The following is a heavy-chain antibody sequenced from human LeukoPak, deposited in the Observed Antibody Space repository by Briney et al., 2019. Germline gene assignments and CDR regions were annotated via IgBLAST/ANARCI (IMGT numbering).Heavy chain of an antibody. CDR2: IYYSGST. Sequence: SQTLSLTCTVSGGSISSSSYYWGWIRQPPGKGLEWIGSIYYSGSTYYNPSLKSRVTISVDTSKNQFSLKLSSVTAADTAVYYCARDGLRRYEKYQLLWFDIWGQGTMVTVSS. D-gene: IGHD2-2*01. J-gene: IGHJ3*02. CDR1: GGSISSSSYY. V-gene: IGHV4-39*07. CDR3: ARDGLRRYEKYQLLWFDI.